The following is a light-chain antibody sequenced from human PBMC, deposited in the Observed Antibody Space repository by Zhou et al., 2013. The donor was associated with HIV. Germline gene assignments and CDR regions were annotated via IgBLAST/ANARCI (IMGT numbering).Light chain of an antibody. CDR1: QGIRND. Sequence: DIQMTQSPSSLSASVGDRVTITCRASQGIRNDLGWYQQKPGKAPKRLIYSASSLETGVPSRFSGSGSGTEFTFTISSLQPEDLATYYCQQYDNALLTFGPGTKVDLK. CDR3: QQYDNALLT. J-gene: IGKJ3*01. CDR2: SAS. V-gene: IGKV1-17*01.